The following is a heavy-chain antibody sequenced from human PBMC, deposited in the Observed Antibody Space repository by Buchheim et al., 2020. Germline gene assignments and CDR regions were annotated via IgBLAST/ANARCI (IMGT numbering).Heavy chain of an antibody. Sequence: EVQLLESGGGLVQPGGSLRLSCAASGFTFSSYAMSWVRQAPGKGLEWVSAISGSGGSTYYADSVKGRFTISRDNSKKQLYLQMNSLRAEDTAVYYCAKSHDYGDYAGYYYYGMDVWGQGTT. CDR2: ISGSGGST. CDR1: GFTFSSYA. J-gene: IGHJ6*02. D-gene: IGHD4-17*01. V-gene: IGHV3-23*01. CDR3: AKSHDYGDYAGYYYYGMDV.